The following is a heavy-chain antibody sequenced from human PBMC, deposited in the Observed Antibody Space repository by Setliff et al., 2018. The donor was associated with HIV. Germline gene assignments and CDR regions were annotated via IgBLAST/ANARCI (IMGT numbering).Heavy chain of an antibody. J-gene: IGHJ4*02. Sequence: PSETLSLTCAVYVGSFSGYYWSWIRQPPGKGLEWIGEISHSGRTNYNPSLKSRVTISVDTSKNQFSLKLSSVTAADTAVYYCARHGYYDSSGYYFILYFDYWGQGTLVTVSS. D-gene: IGHD3-22*01. CDR1: VGSFSGYY. CDR3: ARHGYYDSSGYYFILYFDY. CDR2: ISHSGRT. V-gene: IGHV4-34*01.